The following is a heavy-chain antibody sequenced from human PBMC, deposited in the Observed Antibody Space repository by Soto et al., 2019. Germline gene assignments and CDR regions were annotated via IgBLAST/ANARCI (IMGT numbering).Heavy chain of an antibody. J-gene: IGHJ5*02. CDR1: GYTFTSYD. V-gene: IGHV1-8*01. D-gene: IGHD5-18*01. CDR2: MNPNSGNT. CDR3: ARVGYSYATNWFDP. Sequence: QVQLVQSGAEVKKPGASVKVSCKASGYTFTSYDINWVRQATVQGLEWMGWMNPNSGNTGYAQKFQGRVTMTRNTSISTAYMELSSLRSEDTAVYYCARVGYSYATNWFDPWGQGTLVTVSS.